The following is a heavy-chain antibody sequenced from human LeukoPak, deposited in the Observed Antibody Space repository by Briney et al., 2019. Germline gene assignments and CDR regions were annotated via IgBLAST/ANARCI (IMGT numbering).Heavy chain of an antibody. CDR2: ISYDGSNK. Sequence: GGSLRLSCAASGFTLSSYAMHWVRQAPGKGLEWVAVISYDGSNKYYADSAKGRFTISRDNSKNTLYLQMNSLRAEDTAVYYCARDQTDSSGWYVFDYWGQGTLVTVSS. CDR1: GFTLSSYA. V-gene: IGHV3-30-3*01. J-gene: IGHJ4*02. D-gene: IGHD6-19*01. CDR3: ARDQTDSSGWYVFDY.